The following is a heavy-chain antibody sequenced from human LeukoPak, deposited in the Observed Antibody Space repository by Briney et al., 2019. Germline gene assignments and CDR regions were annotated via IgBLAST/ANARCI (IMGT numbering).Heavy chain of an antibody. J-gene: IGHJ3*01. CDR3: ARRTDRVDDAFDV. CDR2: IIPSLNRA. D-gene: IGHD3/OR15-3a*01. CDR1: GGPFDNYA. Sequence: GASVKISCKSSGGPFDNYAINWVRQAPGQGLEWMGRIIPSLNRANYGQIRVTITADKSTATAYMELSGLRYEDTAVYYCARRTDRVDDAFDVWGQGTMVTVSS. V-gene: IGHV1-69*04.